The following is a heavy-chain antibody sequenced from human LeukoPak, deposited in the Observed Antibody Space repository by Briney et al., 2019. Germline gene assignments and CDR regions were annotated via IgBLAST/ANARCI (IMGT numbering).Heavy chain of an antibody. Sequence: SETLSLTCTVSGGSISGYYWSWSRQPPGKGVEWIGNLYYMRGAWYKSSLKSRVTTSVDTSRNEFSLKLSSVTAADTAVYYCARAPFIQSDFGGTFDYWGQGTLVTVSS. D-gene: IGHD4-23*01. J-gene: IGHJ4*02. CDR1: GGSISGYY. V-gene: IGHV4-59*08. CDR3: ARAPFIQSDFGGTFDY. CDR2: LYYMRGA.